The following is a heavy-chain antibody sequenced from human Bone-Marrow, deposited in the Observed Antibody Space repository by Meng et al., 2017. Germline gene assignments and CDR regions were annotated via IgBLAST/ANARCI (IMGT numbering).Heavy chain of an antibody. D-gene: IGHD4-17*01. CDR1: GFTFSSYG. Sequence: GESLKISCAASGFTFSSYGMHWVRQAPGKGLEWVAVIWYDGSNKYYADSVKGRFTISRDNSKNTLYLQMNSLRAEDTAVYYCARDGDYENYYYGMDVWGQGPTVTVSS. CDR3: ARDGDYENYYYGMDV. J-gene: IGHJ6*02. CDR2: IWYDGSNK. V-gene: IGHV3-33*01.